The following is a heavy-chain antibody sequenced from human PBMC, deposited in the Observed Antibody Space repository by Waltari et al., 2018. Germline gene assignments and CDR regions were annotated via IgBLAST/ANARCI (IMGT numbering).Heavy chain of an antibody. CDR1: GFSFSDFP. CDR3: AKEHTVTGARPFDY. CDR2: ISGGGGNT. D-gene: IGHD1-20*01. Sequence: EVHLLESGGVLTRPGGSLRLSCAASGFSFSDFPMSWVRQAPGKRLGWVSSISGGGGNTSYAASVEGRFIISRDNSKNTVSLEMTSLRAEDTAIYYCAKEHTVTGARPFDYWGRGTLVTVSS. J-gene: IGHJ4*02. V-gene: IGHV3-23*01.